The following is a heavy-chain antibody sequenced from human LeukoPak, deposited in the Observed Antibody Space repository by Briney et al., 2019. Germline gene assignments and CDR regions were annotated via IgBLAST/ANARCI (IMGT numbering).Heavy chain of an antibody. CDR1: GFTFSTYW. V-gene: IGHV3-7*05. D-gene: IGHD2-15*01. CDR3: ARGTMVAAGIDY. CDR2: INEDGSEK. Sequence: GGSLRLSCAASGFTFSTYWMTWVRQAPGKGLEWVANINEDGSEKYYVDSEKGRFTISRDKAQNSLYLQMNSLRAEDTAFYYCARGTMVAAGIDYWGQGTLVTVSS. J-gene: IGHJ4*02.